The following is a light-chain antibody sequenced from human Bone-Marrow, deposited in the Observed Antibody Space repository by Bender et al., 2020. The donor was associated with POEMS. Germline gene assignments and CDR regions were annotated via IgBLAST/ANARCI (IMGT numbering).Light chain of an antibody. CDR2: DVT. Sequence: QSALTQPASVSGSPGQAITISCTGTSSDVGAYSYVSWYQQHPGKVPKLMIYDVTNRPSGVSNRFSGSKSGNTASLTISGLQAEDEANYYCSSDIHTSWVFGGGTKLTVL. CDR3: SSDIHTSWV. V-gene: IGLV2-14*01. J-gene: IGLJ3*02. CDR1: SSDVGAYSY.